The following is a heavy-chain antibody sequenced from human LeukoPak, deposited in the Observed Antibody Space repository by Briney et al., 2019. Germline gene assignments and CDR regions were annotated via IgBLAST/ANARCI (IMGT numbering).Heavy chain of an antibody. CDR3: ATSMVRGDNFDY. D-gene: IGHD3-10*01. J-gene: IGHJ4*02. CDR2: ISANNGNT. V-gene: IGHV1-18*01. Sequence: GASVKVSCRASGYTFSRYAISWVRQAPGQGLEWMGWISANNGNTNYAQKFQGRVSMTTDTSTSTAYMELRSLRSDDTAVYYCATSMVRGDNFDYWGQGTLVTVSS. CDR1: GYTFSRYA.